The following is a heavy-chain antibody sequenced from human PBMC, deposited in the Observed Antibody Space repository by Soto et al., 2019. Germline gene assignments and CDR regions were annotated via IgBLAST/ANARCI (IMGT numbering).Heavy chain of an antibody. D-gene: IGHD1-1*01. CDR2: INAGNGNT. Sequence: QVQLVQSGAEVKKPGASVKVSCKASGYTFTSYAMHWVRQAPGQRLERMGWINAGNGNTKYSQKFQGRVTITRDTSASTAYMELSSLRSEDTAVYYCARDPREGWYIVGGGGASFDYWGQGTLVTVSS. V-gene: IGHV1-3*01. CDR3: ARDPREGWYIVGGGGASFDY. J-gene: IGHJ4*02. CDR1: GYTFTSYA.